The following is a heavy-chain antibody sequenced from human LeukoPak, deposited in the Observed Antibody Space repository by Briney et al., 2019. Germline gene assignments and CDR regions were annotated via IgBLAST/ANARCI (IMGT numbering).Heavy chain of an antibody. D-gene: IGHD3-3*01. CDR3: ARGSLLRFLEWLLFYYYGMDV. Sequence: ASVKVSCKASGYTFTSYGISWVRQAPGQGLEWMGWISAYNGNTNYAQKLQGRVTMTTDTSTSTAYMELRSLRSEDTAVYYCARGSLLRFLEWLLFYYYGMDVWGQGTTVTVSS. V-gene: IGHV1-18*01. J-gene: IGHJ6*02. CDR2: ISAYNGNT. CDR1: GYTFTSYG.